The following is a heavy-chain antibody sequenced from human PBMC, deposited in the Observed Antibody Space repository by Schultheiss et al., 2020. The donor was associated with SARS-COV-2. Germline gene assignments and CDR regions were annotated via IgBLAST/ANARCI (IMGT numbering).Heavy chain of an antibody. J-gene: IGHJ4*02. CDR1: GGSISSYY. D-gene: IGHD7-27*01. CDR2: ISTSGGST. CDR3: ARDWGDQYYFDY. Sequence: ETLSLTCTVSGGSISSYYWSWIRQPPGKGLEWVSVISTSGGSTYYADSVKGRFTISRDNSKSTLYLQMNSLRAEDTAVYYCARDWGDQYYFDYWGQGTLVTVSS. V-gene: IGHV3-23*01.